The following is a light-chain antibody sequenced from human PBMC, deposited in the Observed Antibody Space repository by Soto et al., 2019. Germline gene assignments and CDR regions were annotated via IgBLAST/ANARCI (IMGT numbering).Light chain of an antibody. Sequence: DIVMSQSPDSLAASLGERATINCKSRQSXLYDSNNKNYLAWYQQKPGQPPKLLIYWASMRESGVPDRFSGSGSGTDFTLTITSLQAEDVAVYYCQQYYSLPLTFGGGTTVDIK. CDR3: QQYYSLPLT. V-gene: IGKV4-1*01. CDR1: QSXLYDSNNKNY. CDR2: WAS. J-gene: IGKJ4*01.